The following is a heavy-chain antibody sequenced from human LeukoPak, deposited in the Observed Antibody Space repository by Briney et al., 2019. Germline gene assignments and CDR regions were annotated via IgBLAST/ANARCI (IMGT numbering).Heavy chain of an antibody. J-gene: IGHJ5*02. CDR2: IYYDGST. Sequence: SETLSLTCTASGASISDYWWNWIRQPPGKALEWIGYIYYDGSTHYNPSLKGRVTISLDTSRTHFSLKLTSVTAAHTAVYYCARRLCSSVTCSIAPSGNWLNPWGQGTLVTVSS. V-gene: IGHV4-59*08. D-gene: IGHD2-2*01. CDR1: GASISDYW. CDR3: ARRLCSSVTCSIAPSGNWLNP.